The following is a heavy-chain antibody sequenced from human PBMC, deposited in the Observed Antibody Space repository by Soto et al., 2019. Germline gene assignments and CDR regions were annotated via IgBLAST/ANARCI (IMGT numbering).Heavy chain of an antibody. Sequence: QVQLVQSGAEVKKPGASVKVSCKASGYTFTSYDINWVRQATGQGFEYLGWMNPNSGNTGYVKKFQGRVTMTRDTSMRTAYMGLSSLRSEDTAVYYCARGMKYGDYSRWFDPWGPGTLVTVSS. CDR2: MNPNSGNT. V-gene: IGHV1-8*01. CDR3: ARGMKYGDYSRWFDP. J-gene: IGHJ5*02. CDR1: GYTFTSYD. D-gene: IGHD4-17*01.